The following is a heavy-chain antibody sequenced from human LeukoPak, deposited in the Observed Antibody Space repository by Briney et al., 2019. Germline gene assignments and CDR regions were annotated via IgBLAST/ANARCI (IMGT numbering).Heavy chain of an antibody. CDR3: AKGGGSYYYYFDY. V-gene: IGHV3-23*01. J-gene: IGHJ4*02. CDR1: GFTFSSYG. Sequence: GGSLRLSCAASGFTFSSYGMSWARQAPGKGLEWVSVISGSGGTTYYADSVKGRFTISRDNSKNTLYLQMNSLRAEDTAIYHCAKGGGSYYYYFDYWGQGTLVTVSA. CDR2: ISGSGGTT. D-gene: IGHD1-26*01.